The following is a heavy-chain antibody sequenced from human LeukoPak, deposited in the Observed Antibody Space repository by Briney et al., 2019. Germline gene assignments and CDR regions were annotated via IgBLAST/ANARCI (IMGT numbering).Heavy chain of an antibody. CDR2: IYPGDSDT. V-gene: IGHV5-51*01. CDR3: AIMSRVDTGKSPFDD. D-gene: IGHD5-18*01. CDR1: GYSFTNHW. Sequence: GESLKISCKGSGYSFTNHWIGWVRQMPGRGLEWMGIIYPGDSDTRYSPSFQGQVTISADKSISTAYLQWSSLKASDSAMYYCAIMSRVDTGKSPFDDWGQGSLVTVSS. J-gene: IGHJ4*02.